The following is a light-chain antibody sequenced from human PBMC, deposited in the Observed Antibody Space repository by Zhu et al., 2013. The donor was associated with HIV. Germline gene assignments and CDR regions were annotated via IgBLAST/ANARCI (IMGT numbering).Light chain of an antibody. V-gene: IGKV3-20*01. Sequence: EIVLTQSLGTLSLSPGERATLSCRASQSVSSNYLAWYQQKSGQAPRLVIFGASNRATGIPDRFSGSGSGTDFTLTISRLEPEDFAVYYCQQYGTSPYTFGQGTKVEIK. CDR3: QQYGTSPYT. CDR1: QSVSSNY. CDR2: GAS. J-gene: IGKJ2*01.